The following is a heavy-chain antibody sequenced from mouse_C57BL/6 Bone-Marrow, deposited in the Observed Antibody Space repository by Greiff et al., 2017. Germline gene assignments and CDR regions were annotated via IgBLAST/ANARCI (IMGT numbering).Heavy chain of an antibody. J-gene: IGHJ4*01. V-gene: IGHV1-50*01. CDR1: GYTFTSYW. CDR2: IDPSDSYT. Sequence: QVQLQQPGAELVKPGASVKLSCKASGYTFTSYWMRWVKQRPGQGLEWIGEIDPSDSYTNYNQKFKGKATLTVDTSSSTAYMQLRSLTSADSAVYYCARVYYYGSSHYAMDYWGQGTSVTVSS. CDR3: ARVYYYGSSHYAMDY. D-gene: IGHD1-1*01.